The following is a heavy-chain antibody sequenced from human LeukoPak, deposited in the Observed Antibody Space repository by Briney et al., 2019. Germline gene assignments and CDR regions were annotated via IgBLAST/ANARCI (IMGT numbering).Heavy chain of an antibody. J-gene: IGHJ6*03. Sequence: ASVKVSCKASGYTFTSYAMNWVRQAPGQGLEWMGWINTNTGNPTYAQGFTGRFVFSLDTSVSTAYLQISSLKAEDTAVYYCARAEYYDFWSGYRREGYYYYYMDVWGKGTTVTVSS. CDR3: ARAEYYDFWSGYRREGYYYYYMDV. CDR2: INTNTGNP. V-gene: IGHV7-4-1*02. D-gene: IGHD3-3*01. CDR1: GYTFTSYA.